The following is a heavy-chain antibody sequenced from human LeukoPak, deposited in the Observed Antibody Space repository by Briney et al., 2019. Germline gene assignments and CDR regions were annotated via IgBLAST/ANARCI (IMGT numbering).Heavy chain of an antibody. CDR1: GDSIRPYH. CDR2: IYYSGTT. J-gene: IGHJ5*02. Sequence: PSETLSLTCTLSGDSIRPYHWSWIRLAPVKELEWIGYIYYSGTTNYSPSLKSRVTISVDTSKNQFSLKLSSVTAADTAVYYCARHGGVTGTTSWFDPWGQGTLVTVPS. CDR3: ARHGGVTGTTSWFDP. D-gene: IGHD1-7*01. V-gene: IGHV4-59*08.